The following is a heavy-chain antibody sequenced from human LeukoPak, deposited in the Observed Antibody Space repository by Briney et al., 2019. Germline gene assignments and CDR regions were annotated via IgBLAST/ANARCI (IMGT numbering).Heavy chain of an antibody. CDR2: IIPIFGTA. CDR1: GGTFSSYA. Sequence: GASVKVSCKASGGTFSSYAISWVRQAPGQGLEWMGGIIPIFGTANYAQKFQGRVTITADKSTSTAYTELSSLRSEDTAVYYCARETAYCGGGDCYAYFDYWGQGTLVTVSS. CDR3: ARETAYCGGGDCYAYFDY. J-gene: IGHJ4*02. D-gene: IGHD2-21*02. V-gene: IGHV1-69*06.